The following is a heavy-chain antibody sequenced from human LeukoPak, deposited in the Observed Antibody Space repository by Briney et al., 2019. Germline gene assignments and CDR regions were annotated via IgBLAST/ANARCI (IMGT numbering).Heavy chain of an antibody. J-gene: IGHJ4*02. CDR1: GFTFSGSA. CDR3: TTALPPGELRDY. V-gene: IGHV3-15*01. D-gene: IGHD1-26*01. Sequence: PGGSLRLSCAASGFTFSGSAMHWVRQAPGKGLEWVGRIKSKTDGGTTDYAAPVKGRFTISRDDSKNTLYLQMNSLKTEDTAVYYCTTALPPGELRDYWGQGTLVTVSS. CDR2: IKSKTDGGTT.